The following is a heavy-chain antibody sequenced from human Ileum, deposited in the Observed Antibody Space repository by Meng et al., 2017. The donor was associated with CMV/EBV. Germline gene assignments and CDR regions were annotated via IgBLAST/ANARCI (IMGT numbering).Heavy chain of an antibody. Sequence: LPPESVPVPVRPSETPSLTCTVSGDCISSGRHFWGWIRQAPGKGLEWIATIHYTETTHYNPSLKSRITISVDTSKNQISLKVNSVTAADTAMYYCAADISTAWFYYWGQGTLVTVSS. V-gene: IGHV4-39*07. CDR2: IHYTETT. CDR3: AADISTAWFYY. J-gene: IGHJ4*02. CDR1: GDCISSGRHF. D-gene: IGHD2-2*01.